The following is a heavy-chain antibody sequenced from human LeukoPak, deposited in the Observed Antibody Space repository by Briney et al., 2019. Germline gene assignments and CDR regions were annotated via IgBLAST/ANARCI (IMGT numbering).Heavy chain of an antibody. V-gene: IGHV1-2*02. CDR3: ARAYSSPRSNYCYMDV. D-gene: IGHD6-13*01. J-gene: IGHJ6*03. CDR1: GYTFTGYY. CDR2: INPNSGGT. Sequence: ASVKVSCKASGYTFTGYYMHWVRHAPGQGLEWMGWINPNSGGTNYAQKFQGRVTMTRDTSISTAYMELSRLRSDDTAVYYCARAYSSPRSNYCYMDVWGKGTTVTVSS.